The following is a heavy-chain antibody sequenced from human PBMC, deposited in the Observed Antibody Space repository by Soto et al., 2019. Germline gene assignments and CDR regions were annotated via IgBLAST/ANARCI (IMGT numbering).Heavy chain of an antibody. D-gene: IGHD3-9*01. J-gene: IGHJ4*02. CDR3: ARDPPSSYYDILIGRSGD. Sequence: QVQLVQSGAEVKKPGSSVKVSCKASGGTFSSYAISWVRQAPGQGLEWMGGIIPIFGTANYAQKFQGRVTITADESTSTAYMELSSLRSEDTAVYYCARDPPSSYYDILIGRSGDWGQGTLVTVSS. V-gene: IGHV1-69*01. CDR2: IIPIFGTA. CDR1: GGTFSSYA.